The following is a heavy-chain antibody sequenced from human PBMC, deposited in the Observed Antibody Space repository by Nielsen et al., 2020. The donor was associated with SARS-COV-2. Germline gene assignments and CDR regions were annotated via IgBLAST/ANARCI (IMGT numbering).Heavy chain of an antibody. J-gene: IGHJ3*02. V-gene: IGHV3-23*01. CDR2: ISGSGGST. D-gene: IGHD3-10*01. Sequence: GGSLRLSCSASGFTFSSTYMDWVRQAPGKGLEWVSAISGSGGSTYYADSVKGRFTISRDNSKNTLYLQMNSLRAEDTAVYYCAKDDVVRGDAYDIWGQGTVVTVSS. CDR3: AKDDVVRGDAYDI. CDR1: GFTFSSTY.